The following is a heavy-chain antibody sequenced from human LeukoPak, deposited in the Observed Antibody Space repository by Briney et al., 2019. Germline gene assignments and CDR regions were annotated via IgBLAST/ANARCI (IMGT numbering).Heavy chain of an antibody. J-gene: IGHJ5*02. CDR1: GFTFSSYG. Sequence: GGSLRLSCAASGFTFSSYGMHWVRQAPGKGLEGVAGISYDGSNKSYAASVKCRFTISRDNSKTTLYLQMNSLRAEDTAVYYYAKAVHSSSWGNWFDPWGQGTLVTVSS. V-gene: IGHV3-30*18. D-gene: IGHD6-13*01. CDR2: ISYDGSNK. CDR3: AKAVHSSSWGNWFDP.